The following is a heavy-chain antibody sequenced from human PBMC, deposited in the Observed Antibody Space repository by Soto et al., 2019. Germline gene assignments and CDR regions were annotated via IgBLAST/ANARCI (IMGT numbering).Heavy chain of an antibody. D-gene: IGHD3-22*01. J-gene: IGHJ4*02. V-gene: IGHV3-23*01. CDR1: GFTFTSYA. CDR3: ATPPGLMIVVDAYYFDY. Sequence: EVQLLESGGGLVQPGGSLRLSCAASGFTFTSYAMSWVRQAPGKGLEWVSPISGSGGSTYYADSVKGRFTISRDNSKNTLYLQMNSLRAEDTAVYYCATPPGLMIVVDAYYFDYWGQGTLVTVSS. CDR2: ISGSGGST.